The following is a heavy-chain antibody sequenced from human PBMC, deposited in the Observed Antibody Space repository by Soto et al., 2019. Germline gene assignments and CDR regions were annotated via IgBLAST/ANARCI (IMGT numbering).Heavy chain of an antibody. D-gene: IGHD4-17*01. V-gene: IGHV4-34*01. Sequence: SETLSLTCAVYGGSFSGYYWSWIRQPPGKGLEWIGEINHSGSTNYNPSLKSRVTISVDTSKNQFSLKLSSVTAADTAVYYCARRMVTTPHFDYWGQGTLVTVSS. CDR2: INHSGST. J-gene: IGHJ4*02. CDR3: ARRMVTTPHFDY. CDR1: GGSFSGYY.